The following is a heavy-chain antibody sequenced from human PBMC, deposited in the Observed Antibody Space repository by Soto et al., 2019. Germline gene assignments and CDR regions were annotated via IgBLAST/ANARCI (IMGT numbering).Heavy chain of an antibody. CDR2: FDPEDGET. CDR3: ATDGNWNYGMDV. Sequence: GASVKVSCKVSGYTLTELSMHWVRQAPGKGLEWMGGFDPEDGETIYAQKFQGRVTMTEDTSTDTAYMELSSLRSEDTAVYYCATDGNWNYGMDVWGQGTTVTVSS. CDR1: GYTLTELS. D-gene: IGHD1-1*01. V-gene: IGHV1-24*01. J-gene: IGHJ6*02.